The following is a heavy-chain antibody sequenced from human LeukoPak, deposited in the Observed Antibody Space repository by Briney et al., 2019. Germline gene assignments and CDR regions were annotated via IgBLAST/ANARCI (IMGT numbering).Heavy chain of an antibody. Sequence: SETLSLTCTVSGGSISSSSYYWGWIRQPPGKGLEWIGEINHSGSTNYNPSLKSRVTISVDTSKNQFSLKLSSVTAADTAVYYCARPNSTTGENWFDPWGQGTLVTVSS. CDR2: INHSGST. CDR3: ARPNSTTGENWFDP. CDR1: GGSISSSSYY. D-gene: IGHD2/OR15-2a*01. J-gene: IGHJ5*02. V-gene: IGHV4-39*07.